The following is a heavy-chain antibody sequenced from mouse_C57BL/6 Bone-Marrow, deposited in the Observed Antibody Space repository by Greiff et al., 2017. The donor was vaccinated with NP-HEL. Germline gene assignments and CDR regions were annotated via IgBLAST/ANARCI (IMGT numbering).Heavy chain of an antibody. CDR3: ERHYYSNYFDY. V-gene: IGHV5-6*01. CDR2: ISSGGSYT. Sequence: EVQRVESGGDLVKPGGSLKLSCAASGFTFSSYGMSWVRQTPDKRLEWVATISSGGSYTYYLDSVKGRFTISSDNAKNTLYLQMSSLKTEDTTMYNCERHYYSNYFDYWGEGTTLTVSS. D-gene: IGHD2-5*01. J-gene: IGHJ2*01. CDR1: GFTFSSYG.